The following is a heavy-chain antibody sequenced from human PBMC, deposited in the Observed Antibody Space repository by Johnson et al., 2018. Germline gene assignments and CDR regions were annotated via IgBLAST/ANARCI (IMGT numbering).Heavy chain of an antibody. D-gene: IGHD3-22*01. CDR1: GFTFSSYG. Sequence: QVQLVQSGGGVVQPGRSLRLSCAASGFTFSSYGMHWVRQAPGKGLEWVAVISYDGTNKYYAGSVKGRFTIYRDNSKSTLYLQMNSLRAEDTAVYYCAKDRVVITNYYYSGMDVWGQWTTVTVSS. V-gene: IGHV3-30*18. CDR2: ISYDGTNK. J-gene: IGHJ6*02. CDR3: AKDRVVITNYYYSGMDV.